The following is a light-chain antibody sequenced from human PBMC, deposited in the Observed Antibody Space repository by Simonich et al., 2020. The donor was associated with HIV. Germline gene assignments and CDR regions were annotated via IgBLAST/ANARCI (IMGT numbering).Light chain of an antibody. CDR3: CSYAGSYTWV. Sequence: QSALTQPRSVSGSPGQSVTISCTGTSCAVGDYNYVSWYQQHPGKAPKRMIYEVTRRPSGVPDRFSGSKSGNTASLTISGLQAEDEADYYCCSYAGSYTWVFGGGTHLTVL. CDR2: EVT. CDR1: SCAVGDYNY. V-gene: IGLV2-11*01. J-gene: IGLJ3*02.